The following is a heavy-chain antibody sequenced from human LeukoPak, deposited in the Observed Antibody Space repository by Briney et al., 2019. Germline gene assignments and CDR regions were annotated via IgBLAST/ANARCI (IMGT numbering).Heavy chain of an antibody. Sequence: SETLSLTCTVSGGSISSGGYYWSWIRQHPGKGLEWIVYIYYSGSTYYNPSLKSRVTISVDTSKNQFSLKLSSVTAADTAVYYCARARSYDSSGYCSYYFDYWGQGTLVTVSS. J-gene: IGHJ4*02. CDR2: IYYSGST. CDR1: GGSISSGGYY. V-gene: IGHV4-31*03. D-gene: IGHD3-22*01. CDR3: ARARSYDSSGYCSYYFDY.